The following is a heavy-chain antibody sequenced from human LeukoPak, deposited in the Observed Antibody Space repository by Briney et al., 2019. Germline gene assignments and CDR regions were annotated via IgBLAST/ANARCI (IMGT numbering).Heavy chain of an antibody. J-gene: IGHJ4*02. CDR1: GGSISSSSYY. CDR2: NYYSGNT. D-gene: IGHD2-15*01. Sequence: SETLSLTCTVSGGSISSSSYYWGRIRQPPGQGLEWIGSNYYSGNTYYNPSLKSRVTISVDTSKNQFSLKLSSVTAADTAVYYCARFVRCSGGSCYSPYFDYWGQGTLVTVSS. CDR3: ARFVRCSGGSCYSPYFDY. V-gene: IGHV4-39*01.